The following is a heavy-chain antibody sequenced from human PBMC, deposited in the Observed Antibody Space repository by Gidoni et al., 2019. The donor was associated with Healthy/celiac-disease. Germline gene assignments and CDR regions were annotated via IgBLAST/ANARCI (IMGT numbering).Heavy chain of an antibody. CDR1: GWSFSGYY. J-gene: IGHJ6*02. CDR2: INHSGST. CDR3: ARAQRHYDFWSRGMDV. V-gene: IGHV4-34*01. Sequence: QVQLQQWGAGLLKPSETLSLTCAVYGWSFSGYYWSWIRQPPGKGLEWIGEINHSGSTNYNPSLKSRVTISVDTSKNQFSLKLSSVTAADTAVYYCARAQRHYDFWSRGMDVWGQGTTVTVSS. D-gene: IGHD3-3*01.